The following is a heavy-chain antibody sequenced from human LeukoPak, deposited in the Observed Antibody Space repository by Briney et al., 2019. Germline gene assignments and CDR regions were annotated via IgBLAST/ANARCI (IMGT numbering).Heavy chain of an antibody. J-gene: IGHJ4*02. V-gene: IGHV3-23*01. CDR1: RFTFSSYA. Sequence: GGSLRLSCAASRFTFSSYAMSWVRQAPGKGLEWVSAISGSGGSTYYADSVKGRFTISRDNSKNTLYLQMNSLRAEDTAVYYCAKGVEWLVGGDDYWGQGTLVTVSS. CDR3: AKGVEWLVGGDDY. CDR2: ISGSGGST. D-gene: IGHD6-19*01.